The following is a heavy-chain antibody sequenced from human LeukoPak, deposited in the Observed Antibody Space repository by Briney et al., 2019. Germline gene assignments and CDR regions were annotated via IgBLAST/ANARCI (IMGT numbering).Heavy chain of an antibody. D-gene: IGHD4-11*01. CDR3: AREYSDYATGGIFDY. Sequence: KSSETLSLTCTVSGGSISSSSYYWGWIRQPPGKGLEWIGSIYYSGSTYYNPSLKSRVTISVDTSKNQFSLKLSSVTAADTAVYYCAREYSDYATGGIFDYWGQGTLVTVSS. J-gene: IGHJ4*02. CDR1: GGSISSSSYY. V-gene: IGHV4-39*07. CDR2: IYYSGST.